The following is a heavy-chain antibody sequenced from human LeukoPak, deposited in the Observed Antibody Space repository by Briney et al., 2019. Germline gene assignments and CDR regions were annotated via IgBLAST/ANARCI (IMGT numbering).Heavy chain of an antibody. CDR1: GFTFSSYS. J-gene: IGHJ4*02. V-gene: IGHV3-48*01. D-gene: IGHD6-13*01. CDR3: ARSIAAPGTWYFDY. Sequence: PGGSLRLSCAASGFTFSSYSMNWVRQAPGKGLEWVSYISSSGSTIYYADSVRGRFTISRDNAKNSLYLQMNSLRAEDTAVYYCARSIAAPGTWYFDYWGQGTLVTVSS. CDR2: ISSSGSTI.